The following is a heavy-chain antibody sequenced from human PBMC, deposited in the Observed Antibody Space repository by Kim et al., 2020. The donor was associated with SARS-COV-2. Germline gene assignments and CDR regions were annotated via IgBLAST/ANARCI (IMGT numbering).Heavy chain of an antibody. CDR3: AKVGYDWSIDY. CDR1: RFSFSNNW. D-gene: IGHD3-9*01. Sequence: GGSLRLSCAASRFSFSNNWMYWVRQAPGKGLVWVSRIDSDGSITNYADSVKGRFIISRDNGKNTLYLQMKSLRAEDTAVYYCAKVGYDWSIDYWGQGTLVTVSS. J-gene: IGHJ4*02. V-gene: IGHV3-74*01. CDR2: IDSDGSIT.